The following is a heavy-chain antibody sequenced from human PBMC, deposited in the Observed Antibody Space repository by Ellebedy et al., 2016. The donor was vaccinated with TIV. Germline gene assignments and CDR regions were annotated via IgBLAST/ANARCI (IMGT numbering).Heavy chain of an antibody. V-gene: IGHV3-7*01. CDR1: GFIFSADW. CDR2: IDQQGAER. D-gene: IGHD6-19*01. Sequence: PGGSLRLSCTVSGFIFSADWMTWVRQAPGKGLAWVANIDQQGAERHYVDSVKGRFTISRDNTKNSVYLQMDSLRLDDTAMYYCARVKWVAFVHWGQGIPVTVSS. CDR3: ARVKWVAFVH. J-gene: IGHJ4*02.